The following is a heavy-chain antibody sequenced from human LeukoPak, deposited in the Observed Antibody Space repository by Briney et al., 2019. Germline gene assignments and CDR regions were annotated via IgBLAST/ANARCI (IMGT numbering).Heavy chain of an antibody. D-gene: IGHD6-25*01. V-gene: IGHV1-2*02. CDR1: GYTFSDSY. J-gene: IGHJ6*03. CDR3: ATARSPTYLDV. CDR2: INPNSGVT. Sequence: GASVKVSCKASGYTFSDSYMHWVRPAPGQGLEWMGWINPNSGVTNYAQKFQGRVTMTRDTSISTAYMELSRLTSDDTAVYYCATARSPTYLDVWGRGTTVTVSS.